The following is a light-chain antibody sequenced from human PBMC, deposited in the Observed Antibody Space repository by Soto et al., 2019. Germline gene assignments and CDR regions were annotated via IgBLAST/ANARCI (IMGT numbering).Light chain of an antibody. CDR2: DAS. V-gene: IGKV1-5*01. J-gene: IGKJ1*01. CDR3: QQYNSYSRT. Sequence: DIQMTQSPSSLSASVGDRVIITCRATQGIRSELAWYQQKAGKAPKVLIYDASSLESGVPSRFSGSGSGTEFTLTISSLQPDDFATYYCQQYNSYSRTFGQGTKVDIK. CDR1: QGIRSE.